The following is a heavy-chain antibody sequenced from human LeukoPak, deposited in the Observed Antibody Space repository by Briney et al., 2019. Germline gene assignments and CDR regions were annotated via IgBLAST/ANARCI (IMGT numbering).Heavy chain of an antibody. D-gene: IGHD3-10*01. V-gene: IGHV1-18*01. J-gene: IGHJ4*02. CDR1: GYTFTTYD. Sequence: ASVKVSCKASGYTFTTYDITWVRQAPGQGLEWMAWISTYNGNTNYAQKVQGRLTMTTDTSTRTAYMGRRSLRSDDTAVYYCARGRGSESTGIDYWGQGTLVTVSS. CDR3: ARGRGSESTGIDY. CDR2: ISTYNGNT.